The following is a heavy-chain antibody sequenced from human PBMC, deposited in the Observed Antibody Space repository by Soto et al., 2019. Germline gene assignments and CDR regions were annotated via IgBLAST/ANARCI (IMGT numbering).Heavy chain of an antibody. Sequence: EVQLVESGGGLVQPGGSLRLSCAASGFTFSSYDMHWVRQATGKGLEWVSAIGTAGDTYYPGSVKGRFTISRENAKNSLYRQMNSLRAGDTAVYYCARAPLLVDGSGSYAFDIWGQGTMVTVSS. V-gene: IGHV3-13*04. CDR1: GFTFSSYD. CDR2: IGTAGDT. D-gene: IGHD3-10*01. CDR3: ARAPLLVDGSGSYAFDI. J-gene: IGHJ3*02.